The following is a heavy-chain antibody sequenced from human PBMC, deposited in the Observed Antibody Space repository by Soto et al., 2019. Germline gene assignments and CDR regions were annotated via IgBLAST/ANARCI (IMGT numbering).Heavy chain of an antibody. V-gene: IGHV3-30-3*01. Sequence: GGSLRLSCAASGFTFSSYAMHWVRQAPGKGLEWVAVISYDGSNKYYADSVKGRFTISRDNSKNTLYLQMNSLRAEDTAVYYCASERYSSSPYFDYWGQGTLVTVSS. J-gene: IGHJ4*02. CDR1: GFTFSSYA. CDR3: ASERYSSSPYFDY. D-gene: IGHD6-13*01. CDR2: ISYDGSNK.